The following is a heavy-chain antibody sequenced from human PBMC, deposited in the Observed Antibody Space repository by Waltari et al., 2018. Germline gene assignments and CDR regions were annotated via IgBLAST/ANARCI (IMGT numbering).Heavy chain of an antibody. CDR2: IKHSGST. CDR3: ARGKRDDSSGYYSDYFDY. Sequence: QVQLQQWGAGLLKPSETLSLTCAVYGGSFSVYYWSWIRQPPGKGLEWIGEIKHSGSTNNNPSLKSRVTISVDTSKNQFSLKLSSVTAADTAVYYCARGKRDDSSGYYSDYFDYWGQGTLVTVSS. J-gene: IGHJ4*02. V-gene: IGHV4-34*01. CDR1: GGSFSVYY. D-gene: IGHD3-22*01.